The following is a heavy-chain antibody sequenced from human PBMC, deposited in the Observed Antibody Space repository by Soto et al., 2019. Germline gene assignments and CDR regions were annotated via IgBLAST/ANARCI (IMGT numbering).Heavy chain of an antibody. CDR1: GFTFSSYA. CDR2: ISYDGSNK. CDR3: AREVFPQESYHYYYGMDV. J-gene: IGHJ6*02. V-gene: IGHV3-30-3*01. D-gene: IGHD2-21*01. Sequence: PGGSLRLSCAASGFTFSSYAMHWVRQAPGKGLEWVTVISYDGSNKYYADSVKGRFTISRDNSKNTLYLQMNSLRAEDTAVYYCAREVFPQESYHYYYGMDVWGQGTTVTVSS.